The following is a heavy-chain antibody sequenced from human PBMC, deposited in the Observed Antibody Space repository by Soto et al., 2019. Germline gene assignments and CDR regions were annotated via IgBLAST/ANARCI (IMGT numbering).Heavy chain of an antibody. CDR2: IIPNSGTT. J-gene: IGHJ4*02. CDR1: GGSFRNFV. V-gene: IGHV1-69*01. D-gene: IGHD3-16*01. Sequence: QVQLVQSGAEVKKPGSSVKVSCKASGGSFRNFVISWVRQAPGQGLEWMGGIIPNSGTTNYAQKFQGKVTITADESTSTAYMELSGLTSEDTSLYYWARDLGGEATIRFWGQGTLVTVSS. CDR3: ARDLGGEATIRF.